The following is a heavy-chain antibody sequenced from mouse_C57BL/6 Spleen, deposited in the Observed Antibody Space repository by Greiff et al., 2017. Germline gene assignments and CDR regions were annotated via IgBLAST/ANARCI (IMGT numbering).Heavy chain of an antibody. V-gene: IGHV1-50*01. CDR1: GYTFTSYW. D-gene: IGHD4-1*01. CDR3: ARNWDY. CDR2: IDPSDSYT. J-gene: IGHJ2*01. Sequence: QVQLQQPGAELVKPGASVKLSCKASGYTFTSYWMPWVKQRPGQGLEWIGEIDPSDSYTNYNQKFKGKATLTVDTSSSTAYMQLSSLTSEDSAVYYCARNWDYWGQGTTLTVSS.